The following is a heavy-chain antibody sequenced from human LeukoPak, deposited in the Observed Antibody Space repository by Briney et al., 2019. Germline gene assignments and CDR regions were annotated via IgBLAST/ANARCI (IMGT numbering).Heavy chain of an antibody. J-gene: IGHJ4*02. CDR2: IKQDGSEQ. CDR1: GFSFSAYW. V-gene: IGHV3-7*02. D-gene: IGHD4-17*01. Sequence: PGGSLRLSCAASGFSFSAYWMNWVRQAPGGGLEWVGNIKQDGSEQYYVDSVKGRFTISRDNAKNSLYLQMNSLRAEDTAVYYCAGGEYAGYWGQGTLVTVSS. CDR3: AGGEYAGY.